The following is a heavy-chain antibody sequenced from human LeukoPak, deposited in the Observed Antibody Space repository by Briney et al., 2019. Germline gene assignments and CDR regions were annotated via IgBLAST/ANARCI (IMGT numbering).Heavy chain of an antibody. CDR1: GFTFSSYA. CDR3: ARGATTTRFGRFDP. CDR2: ISGSGRGGST. J-gene: IGHJ5*02. D-gene: IGHD4-17*01. V-gene: IGHV3-23*01. Sequence: PGGSLRLSCAVSGFTFSSYAMSWVRQAPGKGLEWVSGISGSGRGGSTYYADSVKGRFTISRDNPKKSLYLQMNSLRAEDTAVYYCARGATTTRFGRFDPWGQGTLVIVSS.